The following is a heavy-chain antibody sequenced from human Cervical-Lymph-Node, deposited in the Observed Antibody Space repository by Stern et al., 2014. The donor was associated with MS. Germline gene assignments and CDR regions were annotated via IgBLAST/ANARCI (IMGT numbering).Heavy chain of an antibody. CDR1: GYTFSKNW. Sequence: EVQLVESGAEVKKPRDSLKISCKGSGYTFSKNWIAWVRQRPGKGLEWMGIIYPDDSDTRYSPSFQGQVTMSAHKAFNTAYLQWDSRKPPDPPIYYGASPPPRRNSNDPNFGLDVWGQGTTVTVSS. J-gene: IGHJ6*02. D-gene: IGHD1-1*01. CDR3: ASPPPRRNSNDPNFGLDV. CDR2: IYPDDSDT. V-gene: IGHV5-51*03.